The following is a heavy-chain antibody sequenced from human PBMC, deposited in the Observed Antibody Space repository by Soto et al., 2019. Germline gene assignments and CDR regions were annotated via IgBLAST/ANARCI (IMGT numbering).Heavy chain of an antibody. CDR2: INGGHGNT. J-gene: IGHJ4*02. Sequence: QVQLVQSGAEVKKPGASVKVSCKASGYSFSTYAVHWVRQAPGQRLEWMGWINGGHGNTKYSQKFQGRVTITRDTFASTAYMELSSLRSEDTAVYFCARGGYDYFMVVDYWGQGTLVTVPS. V-gene: IGHV1-3*01. D-gene: IGHD5-12*01. CDR3: ARGGYDYFMVVDY. CDR1: GYSFSTYA.